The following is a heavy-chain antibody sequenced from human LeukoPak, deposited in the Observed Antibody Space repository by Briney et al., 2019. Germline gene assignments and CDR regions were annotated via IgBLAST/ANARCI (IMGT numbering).Heavy chain of an antibody. CDR1: GFTFSSYS. Sequence: TGGSLRLSCAASGFTFSSYSMNWVRQAPGKGLEWVSYISSSSSTIYYADSVKGRFTISRDNAKNTLYLQLNNLRPEDTAVYYCAREIFWSGYFSNLHFDYWGQGTLVTVSS. CDR3: AREIFWSGYFSNLHFDY. J-gene: IGHJ4*02. D-gene: IGHD5-12*01. V-gene: IGHV3-48*04. CDR2: ISSSSSTI.